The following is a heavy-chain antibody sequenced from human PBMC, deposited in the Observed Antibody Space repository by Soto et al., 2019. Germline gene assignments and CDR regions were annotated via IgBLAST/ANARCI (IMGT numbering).Heavy chain of an antibody. Sequence: GASVKVSCKVSGYTLTELSMHWVRQAPGKGLEWMGGFDPEDGETIYAQKFQGRVTITEDTSTDTAYMELSSLRSEDTAVYYCARDPLLPLAYWGDYGMDVWGQGTTVTVSS. CDR1: GYTLTELS. J-gene: IGHJ6*02. D-gene: IGHD2-21*01. CDR3: ARDPLLPLAYWGDYGMDV. CDR2: FDPEDGET. V-gene: IGHV1-24*01.